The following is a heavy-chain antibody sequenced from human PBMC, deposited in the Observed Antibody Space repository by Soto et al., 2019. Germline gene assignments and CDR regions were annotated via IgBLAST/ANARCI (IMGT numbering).Heavy chain of an antibody. CDR3: ARGKGIDAEIYNWFDP. D-gene: IGHD2-2*01. J-gene: IGHJ5*02. CDR1: GHTFTGYY. V-gene: IGHV1-2*02. Sequence: ASVKVSCKASGHTFTGYYIHWVRQSPGQGLEWMGWINHNSGGTDYGQKFQGRVTMTRDTSISTVYMELTRLRSADTAVYYCARGKGIDAEIYNWFDPWGQGTLVTVSS. CDR2: INHNSGGT.